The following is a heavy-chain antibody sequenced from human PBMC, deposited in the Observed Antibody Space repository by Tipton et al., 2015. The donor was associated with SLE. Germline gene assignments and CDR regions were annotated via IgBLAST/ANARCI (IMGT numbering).Heavy chain of an antibody. D-gene: IGHD2-15*01. CDR3: ATIDPDTESGVIPGDY. J-gene: IGHJ4*02. V-gene: IGHV4-39*07. CDR1: GGSISSSSYY. CDR2: INHSGST. Sequence: TLSLTCTVSGGSISSSSYYWSWIRQPPGKGLEWIGEINHSGSTNYNPSLKSRVTISVDTSKNQFSLKLSSVTAADTALYYCATIDPDTESGVIPGDYWGQGILVTVSS.